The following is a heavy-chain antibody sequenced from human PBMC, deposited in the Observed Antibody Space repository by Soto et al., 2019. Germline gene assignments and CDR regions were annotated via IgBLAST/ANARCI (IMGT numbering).Heavy chain of an antibody. CDR2: ISYDGNRK. D-gene: IGHD2-15*01. Sequence: QVQLVESGGGVVQPGRSLRLSCAASGFTFSSYGMHWARQAPGEGLEWVAVISYDGNRKYYADSVKGRFTISRAFSKNTVDLHMNSLRVEDADVYFCARKGYGGRWSLDSWGQGILVTVSS. CDR3: ARKGYGGRWSLDS. CDR1: GFTFSSYG. V-gene: IGHV3-30*03. J-gene: IGHJ4*02.